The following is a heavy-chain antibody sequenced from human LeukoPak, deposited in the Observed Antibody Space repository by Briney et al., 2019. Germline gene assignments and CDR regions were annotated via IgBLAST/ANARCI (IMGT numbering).Heavy chain of an antibody. CDR2: INHSGST. CDR1: GGSFSGYY. J-gene: IGHJ5*02. V-gene: IGHV4-34*01. CDR3: ARGGGDTTQVVWGRKSWFDP. D-gene: IGHD3-16*01. Sequence: SETLSLTCAVYGGSFSGYYWSWIRQPPGKGREWIGEINHSGSTNYNPSLKSRVHISVDTSKNQFSLKLSSVTAADTAVYYCARGGGDTTQVVWGRKSWFDPWGQGTLVTVSS.